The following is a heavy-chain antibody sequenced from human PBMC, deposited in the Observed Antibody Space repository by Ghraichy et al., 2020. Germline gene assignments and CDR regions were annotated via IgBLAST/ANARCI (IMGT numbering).Heavy chain of an antibody. CDR2: ISGRDGST. Sequence: GGSLRLSCAASGFTFSIYAMSWVRQAPGKGLEWVSAISGRDGSTYYADSVKGRFSISRDNSKNTLYLQMNSLTAEDTAVNYFAKPLVVVTAYFDYWGQGALVTVSS. CDR1: GFTFSIYA. CDR3: AKPLVVVTAYFDY. V-gene: IGHV3-23*01. J-gene: IGHJ4*02. D-gene: IGHD2-21*02.